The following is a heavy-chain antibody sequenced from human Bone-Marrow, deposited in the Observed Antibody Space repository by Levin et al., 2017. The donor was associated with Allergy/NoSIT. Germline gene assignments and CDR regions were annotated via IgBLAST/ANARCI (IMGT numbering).Heavy chain of an antibody. Sequence: MTGGSLRLSCSASRFPFSHYYMSWIRQAPGKGLEWVAHISSSGARQYYVDSVKGRFTISRDNGNNSLYLEMNSLSAEDTAVYFCATNNNFYGMDVWGQGTTVTVSS. J-gene: IGHJ6*02. D-gene: IGHD1/OR15-1a*01. CDR2: ISSSGARQ. CDR1: RFPFSHYY. CDR3: ATNNNFYGMDV. V-gene: IGHV3-11*01.